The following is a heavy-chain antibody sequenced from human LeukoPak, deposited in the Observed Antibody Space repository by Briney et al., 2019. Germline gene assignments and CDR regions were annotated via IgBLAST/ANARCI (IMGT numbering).Heavy chain of an antibody. J-gene: IGHJ4*02. V-gene: IGHV4-61*01. CDR3: ARVSYESGFDY. Sequence: SGTLSLTCTVSGGSVSSGSYYWSWIRQPPGKGLEWIGYIYYSGSTNYNPSLKSRVTISVDTSKNQFSLKLSSVTAADTAVYYCARVSYESGFDYWGQGTLVTVSS. CDR1: GGSVSSGSYY. D-gene: IGHD3-16*01. CDR2: IYYSGST.